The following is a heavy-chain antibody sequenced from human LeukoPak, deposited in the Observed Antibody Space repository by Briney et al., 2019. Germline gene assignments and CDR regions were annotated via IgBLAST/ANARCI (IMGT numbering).Heavy chain of an antibody. CDR3: ARDGSKGRSSSWYEGFDP. Sequence: SQTLSLTCAISGDSVSSNSAAWNWIRQSPSRGLEWLGRTYYRSKWYNDYAVSVKSRITINPDTSKNQFSLQLNSVTPEDTAVYYCARDGSKGRSSSWYEGFDPWGQGTLVTVSS. D-gene: IGHD6-13*01. J-gene: IGHJ5*02. V-gene: IGHV6-1*01. CDR1: GDSVSSNSAA. CDR2: TYYRSKWYN.